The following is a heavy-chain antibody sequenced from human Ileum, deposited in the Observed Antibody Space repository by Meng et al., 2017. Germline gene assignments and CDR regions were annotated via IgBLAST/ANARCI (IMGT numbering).Heavy chain of an antibody. D-gene: IGHD2-15*01. J-gene: IGHJ4*02. V-gene: IGHV4-31*01. CDR1: GDSISSGGYY. CDR3: ARIGFCSGRSCYGFFDY. CDR2: IYSSGGT. Sequence: VHLHGPGPGLVKPSQPLSLTCTVSGDSISSGGYYWTWIRQHPGKGLEWIGYIYSSGGTYYTPSLKSLVTISLDTSKNQFSLRLSSVTAADTAVYYCARIGFCSGRSCYGFFDYWGQGTLVTVSS.